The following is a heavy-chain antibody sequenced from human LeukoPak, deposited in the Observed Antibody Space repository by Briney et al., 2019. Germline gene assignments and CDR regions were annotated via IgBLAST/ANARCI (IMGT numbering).Heavy chain of an antibody. V-gene: IGHV1-69*06. CDR2: IIPIFGTA. D-gene: IGHD5-24*01. Sequence: ASVKVSCKASGGTFSSYAISWVRQAPGQGLEWMGGIIPIFGTANYAQKFQGRVTITADKSTSTAYMELSSLRSEATAVYYCASGGIEMATILTHGGNFWYFDYWGQGTLVTVSS. CDR1: GGTFSSYA. CDR3: ASGGIEMATILTHGGNFWYFDY. J-gene: IGHJ4*02.